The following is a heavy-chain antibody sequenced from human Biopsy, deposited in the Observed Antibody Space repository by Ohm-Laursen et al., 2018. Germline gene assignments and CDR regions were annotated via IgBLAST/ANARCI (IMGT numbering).Heavy chain of an antibody. CDR1: GDSFTSYA. J-gene: IGHJ5*02. CDR3: ARGEGSSWFDP. D-gene: IGHD1-26*01. V-gene: IGHV1-69*10. Sequence: ASVKVSCNASGDSFTSYAIGWVRQAPGQGLEWMGGIIPIPNVATYAQKFQGRITITADESTSTAYMELSSLTSDDTAAYFCARGEGSSWFDPWGHGTLVTVSS. CDR2: IIPIPNVA.